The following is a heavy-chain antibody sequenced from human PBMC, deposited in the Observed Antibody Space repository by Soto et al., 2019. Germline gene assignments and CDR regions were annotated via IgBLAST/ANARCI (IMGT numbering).Heavy chain of an antibody. D-gene: IGHD2-15*01. CDR1: GGSISSSSYY. CDR3: ASQYCSGGSCYYYYYYMDV. CDR2: IYYSGST. V-gene: IGHV4-39*01. J-gene: IGHJ6*03. Sequence: QLQLQESGPGLEKPSETLSLTCTVSGGSISSSSYYWGWIRQPPGKGLEWIGSIYYSGSTYYNPSLKSRVTISVDTSKNQFSLKLSSVTAADTAVYYCASQYCSGGSCYYYYYYMDVWGKGTTVTVSS.